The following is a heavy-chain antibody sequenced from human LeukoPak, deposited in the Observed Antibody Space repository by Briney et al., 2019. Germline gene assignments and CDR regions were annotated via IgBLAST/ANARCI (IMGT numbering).Heavy chain of an antibody. D-gene: IGHD3-3*01. V-gene: IGHV3-53*01. CDR2: IYSGGST. J-gene: IGHJ4*02. Sequence: GGSLRLSCAASGFTVSSNYMSWVRQAPGKGLEWVSVIYSGGSTYYADSVKGRFTISRDNSKNTLYLQMNSLRAEDTAVYYCARVYYDFWSGEGVVDYWGQGTLVTVSS. CDR1: GFTVSSNY. CDR3: ARVYYDFWSGEGVVDY.